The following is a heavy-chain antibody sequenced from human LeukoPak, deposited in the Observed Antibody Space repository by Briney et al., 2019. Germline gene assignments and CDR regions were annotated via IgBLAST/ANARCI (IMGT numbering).Heavy chain of an antibody. D-gene: IGHD3-10*01. CDR1: GFTFNNYT. V-gene: IGHV3-23*01. CDR3: ARAVTLLWFGEGRYYFDY. Sequence: GGSLRLSCVASGFTFNNYTMRWVRQAPGKGLEWVSAISGSGDSTYYADSVKGRFTISRDNSKNTLYLQMNSLRVEDTAVYYCARAVTLLWFGEGRYYFDYWGQGTLVTVSS. J-gene: IGHJ4*02. CDR2: ISGSGDST.